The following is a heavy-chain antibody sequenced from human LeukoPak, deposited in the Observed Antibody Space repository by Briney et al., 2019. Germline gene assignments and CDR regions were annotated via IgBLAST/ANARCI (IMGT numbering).Heavy chain of an antibody. CDR2: IYIDSGDT. V-gene: IGHV1-2*02. Sequence: ASVKVSCKASGCFFSGYHVHWVRQAPGQGLDWMGRIYIDSGDTNYAQKFQGRVTMTRDTSISTAYMELSSLTSDDTAVYYCAGLGSTMEGRIDPWGQGTPVTVSS. CDR1: GCFFSGYH. J-gene: IGHJ5*02. CDR3: AGLGSTMEGRIDP. D-gene: IGHD3-10*01.